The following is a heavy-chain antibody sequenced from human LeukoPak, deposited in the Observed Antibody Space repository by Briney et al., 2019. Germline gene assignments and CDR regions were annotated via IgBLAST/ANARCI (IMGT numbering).Heavy chain of an antibody. J-gene: IGHJ4*02. CDR1: GGSISSGGYY. Sequence: PSQTLSLTCTVSGGSISSGGYYWSWIRQPPGKGLEWIGYIYHSGSTYYNPSLKSRVTISVDRSKNQFSLKLSSVTAADTAVYYCARLNYYDSSGYYYFDYWGQGTLVTVSS. V-gene: IGHV4-30-2*01. CDR2: IYHSGST. CDR3: ARLNYYDSSGYYYFDY. D-gene: IGHD3-22*01.